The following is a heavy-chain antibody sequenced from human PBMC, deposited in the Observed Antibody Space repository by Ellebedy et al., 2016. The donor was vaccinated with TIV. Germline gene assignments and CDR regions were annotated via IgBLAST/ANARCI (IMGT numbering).Heavy chain of an antibody. CDR3: ARGDMVRGVPHWYFDL. CDR2: ISYDGSNK. V-gene: IGHV3-30-3*01. D-gene: IGHD3-10*01. CDR1: GFTFSSYA. J-gene: IGHJ2*01. Sequence: GGSLRLSCAASGFTFSSYAMHWVRQAPGKGLEWVAVISYDGSNKYYADSVKGRFTISRDNSKNTLYLQMNSLRAEDTAVYYCARGDMVRGVPHWYFDLWGRGTLVTVSS.